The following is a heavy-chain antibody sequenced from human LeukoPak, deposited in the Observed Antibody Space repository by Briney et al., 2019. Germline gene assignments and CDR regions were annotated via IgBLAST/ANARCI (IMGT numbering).Heavy chain of an antibody. J-gene: IGHJ5*02. CDR3: ARDAPYDFWSGYVANWFDP. V-gene: IGHV4-34*01. CDR1: GGSISNYY. D-gene: IGHD3-3*01. Sequence: PSETLSLTCAVYGGSISNYYWSWIRQPPGKWLEWIGEINHSGSTNHNPSLKSRVTMSVDTSKNQFSLKLSSVTAADTAVYYCARDAPYDFWSGYVANWFDPWGQGTLVTVSS. CDR2: INHSGST.